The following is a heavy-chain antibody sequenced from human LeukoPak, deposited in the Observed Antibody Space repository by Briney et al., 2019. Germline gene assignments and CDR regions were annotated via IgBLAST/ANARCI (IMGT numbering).Heavy chain of an antibody. Sequence: GGSLRLSCAASGFTFSSYAMSWVRQAPGKGLEWVAFIRYDGSNKYYADSVKGRFTISRDNSKNTLYLQMNSLRAEDTAVYYCAKVNIQNYYRTVVVPAAIRKHDAFDIWGQGTMVTVSS. CDR3: AKVNIQNYYRTVVVPAAIRKHDAFDI. J-gene: IGHJ3*02. CDR1: GFTFSSYA. D-gene: IGHD2-2*02. V-gene: IGHV3-30*02. CDR2: IRYDGSNK.